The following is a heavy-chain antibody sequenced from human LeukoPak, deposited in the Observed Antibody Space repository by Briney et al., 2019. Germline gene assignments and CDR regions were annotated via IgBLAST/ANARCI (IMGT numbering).Heavy chain of an antibody. J-gene: IGHJ4*02. Sequence: PSETLSLTCTVSGVSISSSNSYLGWIRQPPGKGLEWIGSIYYSGSTYYNPSLKSRVTISVDTSKNQFSLKLSSVTAADTAVYYCASQTRAFYFDYWGQGTLVTVSS. CDR1: GVSISSSNSY. V-gene: IGHV4-39*07. CDR2: IYYSGST. CDR3: ASQTRAFYFDY.